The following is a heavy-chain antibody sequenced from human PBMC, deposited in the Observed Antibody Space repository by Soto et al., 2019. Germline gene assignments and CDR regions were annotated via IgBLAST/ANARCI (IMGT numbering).Heavy chain of an antibody. V-gene: IGHV4-31*11. CDR2: IYYSGST. CDR1: SGSISSGGYY. CDR3: ARWSYGDYRYFDY. J-gene: IGHJ4*02. D-gene: IGHD4-17*01. Sequence: SVTLSLTCAVSSGSISSGGYYWSWIRQHPGKGLEWIGYIYYSGSTYYNPSLKSRVTISVDTSKNQFSLKLSSVTAADTAVYYCARWSYGDYRYFDYWGQGTLVTVSS.